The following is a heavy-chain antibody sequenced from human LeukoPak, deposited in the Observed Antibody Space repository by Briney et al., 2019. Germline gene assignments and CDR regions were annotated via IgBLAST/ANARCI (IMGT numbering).Heavy chain of an antibody. CDR1: GFTFSTYA. CDR2: IKGGGGDP. Sequence: GGSLRLSCAASGFTFSTYAMGWVRQAPGKGLEWVSSIKGGGGDPFYADSVNGRFTISRDNSENTLFLQLDSLRAEDTAVCYCAKGGHDFNPFYWWGQGTLVTVSS. CDR3: AKGGHDFNPFYW. V-gene: IGHV3-23*01. J-gene: IGHJ4*02. D-gene: IGHD2-21*02.